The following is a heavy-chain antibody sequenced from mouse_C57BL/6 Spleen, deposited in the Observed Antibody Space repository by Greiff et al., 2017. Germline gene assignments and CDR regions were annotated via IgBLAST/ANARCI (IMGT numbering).Heavy chain of an antibody. V-gene: IGHV1-82*01. D-gene: IGHD1-1*01. J-gene: IGHJ4*01. CDR2: IYPGDGDT. Sequence: QVQLKESGPELVKPGASVKISCKASGYAFSSSWMNWVKQRPGKGLEWIGRIYPGDGDTNYNGKFKGKATLTADKSSSTAYMQLSSLTSEDSAVYFCARRHYGSMDYWGQGTSVTVSS. CDR3: ARRHYGSMDY. CDR1: GYAFSSSW.